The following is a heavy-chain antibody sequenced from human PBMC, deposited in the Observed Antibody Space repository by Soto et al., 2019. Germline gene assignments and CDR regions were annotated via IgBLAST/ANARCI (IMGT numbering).Heavy chain of an antibody. V-gene: IGHV3-7*01. CDR3: ASPYTVAGSSYWCFDL. CDR1: GFTFGPYW. CDR2: IKTDGSEK. Sequence: EVQLVESGGGLVQPGGSLRLSCAASGFTFGPYWMTWVRQAPGKGLEWVAKIKTDGSEKYYVDSVKGRLTISRDNNKASLYLQMNRLRAEDTAVYYCASPYTVAGSSYWCFDLWGRGTLVTVSS. D-gene: IGHD3-16*01. J-gene: IGHJ2*01.